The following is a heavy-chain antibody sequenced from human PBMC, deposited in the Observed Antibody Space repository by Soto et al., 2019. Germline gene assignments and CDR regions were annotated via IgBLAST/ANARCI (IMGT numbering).Heavy chain of an antibody. J-gene: IGHJ5*02. V-gene: IGHV4-39*01. CDR3: ASSIWFDP. Sequence: SETLSLTCTVSGGSISSSSYYWGWIRQPPGKGLEWIGSIYYSGSTYYNPSLKSRVTISVDTSKNQFSLKLSSVTAADPAVYYCASSIWFDPWGQGTLVTVSS. CDR1: GGSISSSSYY. CDR2: IYYSGST.